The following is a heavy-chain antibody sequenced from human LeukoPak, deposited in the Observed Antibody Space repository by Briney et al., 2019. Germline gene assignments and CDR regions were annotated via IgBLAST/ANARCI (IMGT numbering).Heavy chain of an antibody. Sequence: KPGESLRLSCAASGFTFNKYNMNWVRQAPGKGLEWGSSISGSSTHISHSDSMKGRFNISRDNAKNSLYLQMSSLRAQDTAIYYCAREGRYDTSASYLRPLDYWGQGTLVTVSS. V-gene: IGHV3-21*01. CDR1: GFTFNKYN. CDR3: AREGRYDTSASYLRPLDY. CDR2: ISGSSTHI. J-gene: IGHJ4*02. D-gene: IGHD3-22*01.